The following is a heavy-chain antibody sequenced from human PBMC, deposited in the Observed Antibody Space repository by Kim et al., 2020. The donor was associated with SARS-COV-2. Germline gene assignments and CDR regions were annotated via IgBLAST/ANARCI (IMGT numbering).Heavy chain of an antibody. J-gene: IGHJ4*02. CDR3: AKGGDGYTDHWGWGY. Sequence: GGSLRLSCAASGFTFDDYTMHWVRQAPGKGLEWVSLISWDGGSTYYADSVKGRFTISRDNSKNSLYLQMNSLRTEDTALYYCAKGGDGYTDHWGWGYWGPGTLVTVSS. D-gene: IGHD7-27*01. V-gene: IGHV3-43*01. CDR1: GFTFDDYT. CDR2: ISWDGGST.